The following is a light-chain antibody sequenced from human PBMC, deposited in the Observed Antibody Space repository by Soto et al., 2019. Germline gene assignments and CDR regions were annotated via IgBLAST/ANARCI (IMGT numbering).Light chain of an antibody. J-gene: IGKJ3*01. CDR2: DAS. CDR1: QGISSA. Sequence: AIQLTQSPSSLSASVGDRVTITCRASQGISSALAWYQQKPGQAPKLLIYDASSLESGVPSRFSGSGSGTDFTVTISSLQPEDFATYYCQQFYSYPRTFGPGTKVDIK. V-gene: IGKV1-13*02. CDR3: QQFYSYPRT.